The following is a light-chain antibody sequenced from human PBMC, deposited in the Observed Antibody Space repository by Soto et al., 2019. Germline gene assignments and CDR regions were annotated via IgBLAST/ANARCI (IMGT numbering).Light chain of an antibody. Sequence: DIQMPQSPSSLSASVGDRVTITCQASQDIGNYLNWYQQRPGKAPKLLILDASSLDTGVPSRFSGSGSGTDFTFTISSLQSEDIATYYCQQYYNVPITFGQGTRLEIK. CDR2: DAS. CDR1: QDIGNY. CDR3: QQYYNVPIT. J-gene: IGKJ5*01. V-gene: IGKV1-33*01.